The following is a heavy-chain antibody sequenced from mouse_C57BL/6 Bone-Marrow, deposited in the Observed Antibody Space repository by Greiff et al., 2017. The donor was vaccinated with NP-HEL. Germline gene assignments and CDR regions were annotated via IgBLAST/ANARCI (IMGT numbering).Heavy chain of an antibody. CDR3: ARRTGYDGGNAMDY. CDR2: ISNGGGST. D-gene: IGHD2-2*01. CDR1: GFTFSDYY. Sequence: EVQLVESGGGLVQPGGSLKLSCAASGFTFSDYYMYWVRQTPEKRLEWVAYISNGGGSTYYPDTVKGRFTISRDNAKNTLYLQMSRLKSEDTAMYYCARRTGYDGGNAMDYWGQGTSVTVSS. V-gene: IGHV5-12*01. J-gene: IGHJ4*01.